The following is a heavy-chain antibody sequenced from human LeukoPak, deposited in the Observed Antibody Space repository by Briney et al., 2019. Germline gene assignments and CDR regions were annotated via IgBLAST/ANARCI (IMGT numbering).Heavy chain of an antibody. CDR2: ISGYNGDT. CDR1: GYTFTSYG. CDR3: ARTPVGFNTVTPSDVRY. Sequence: ASVKVSCKASGYTFTSYGFSWVRQAPGQGLEWMGWISGYNGDTNYAQKFQGGVTMTTEKSTTTAYMELRSLRSDDTAMYYCARTPVGFNTVTPSDVRYWGQGTLVTVSS. V-gene: IGHV1-18*01. J-gene: IGHJ4*02. D-gene: IGHD4-17*01.